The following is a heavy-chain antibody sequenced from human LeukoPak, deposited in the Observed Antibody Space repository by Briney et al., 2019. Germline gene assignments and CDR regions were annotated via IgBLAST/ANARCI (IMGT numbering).Heavy chain of an antibody. CDR1: GFTFNTHG. Sequence: GESLKISCAASGFTFNTHGMHWVRQAPGKGLEWVAVIWYDGSIKYYSDSVKGRFTISRDNSKNTMYLQMNSLRAEDTAVYYCVRISCTGSRCKPYSYYDMDVWGQGTTVTVSS. CDR2: IWYDGSIK. CDR3: VRISCTGSRCKPYSYYDMDV. J-gene: IGHJ6*02. V-gene: IGHV3-33*01. D-gene: IGHD2-15*01.